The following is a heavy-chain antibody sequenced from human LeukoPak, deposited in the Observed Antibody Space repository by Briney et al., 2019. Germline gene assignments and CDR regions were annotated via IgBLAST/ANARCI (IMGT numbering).Heavy chain of an antibody. CDR1: GYTFTSYY. J-gene: IGHJ3*02. Sequence: GASVKVSCKASGYTFTSYYMHRVRQAPGQGLEWMGIINPSGGSTSYAQKFQGRVTMTRDTSTSTVYMELSSLRSEDTAVYYCARDRGTDHDAFDIWGQGTMVTVSS. CDR2: INPSGGST. V-gene: IGHV1-46*01. D-gene: IGHD5-24*01. CDR3: ARDRGTDHDAFDI.